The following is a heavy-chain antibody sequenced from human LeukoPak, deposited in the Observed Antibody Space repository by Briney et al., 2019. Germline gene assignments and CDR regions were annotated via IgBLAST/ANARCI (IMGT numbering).Heavy chain of an antibody. CDR1: GGTFSNYG. J-gene: IGHJ4*02. CDR2: ILPIFRTA. CDR3: ARGWKNGGFQY. Sequence: ASVKVSCKASGGTFSNYGFSWVRQAPGQGLQWMGGILPIFRTAHYAQKFQGRVTITTDESTSTAYMELSSLTSEDTAVYYCARGWKNGGFQYWGQGTLVTVSS. D-gene: IGHD4-23*01. V-gene: IGHV1-69*05.